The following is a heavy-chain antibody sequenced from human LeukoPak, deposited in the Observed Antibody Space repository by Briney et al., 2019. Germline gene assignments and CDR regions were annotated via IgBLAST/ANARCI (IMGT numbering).Heavy chain of an antibody. CDR2: IIPIFGTA. V-gene: IGHV1-69*05. CDR1: GGTFSGYA. D-gene: IGHD6-6*01. Sequence: ASVKVSCKASGGTFSGYAISWVRQAPGQGLEWMGGIIPIFGTANYAQKFQGRVTITTDESTSTAYMELSSLRSEDTAVYYCARGRIAARPGSSYNDYWGQGTLVTVSS. CDR3: ARGRIAARPGSSYNDY. J-gene: IGHJ4*02.